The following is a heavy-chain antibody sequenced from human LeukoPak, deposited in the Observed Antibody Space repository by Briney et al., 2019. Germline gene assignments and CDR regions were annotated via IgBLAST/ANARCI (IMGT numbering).Heavy chain of an antibody. CDR2: INHSGRT. J-gene: IGHJ4*02. Sequence: PSETLSLTCAVYGGSLSNYYWIWIRQPPGKGLEWIGEINHSGRTHYNPSLKSRVTISVDKSKNQFSLKLSSVTAADTAVYYCASRGITIFGVVYWGQGTLVTVSS. CDR1: GGSLSNYY. V-gene: IGHV4-34*01. D-gene: IGHD3-3*01. CDR3: ASRGITIFGVVY.